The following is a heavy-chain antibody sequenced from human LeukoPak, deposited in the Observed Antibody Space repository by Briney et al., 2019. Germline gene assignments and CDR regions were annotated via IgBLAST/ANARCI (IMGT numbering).Heavy chain of an antibody. CDR3: ARTNGPADY. CDR1: GDSVSSNSAA. J-gene: IGHJ4*02. CDR2: TYYRSKWYN. Sequence: SQTLSLTCAISGDSVSSNSAAWNWNRQSPSRGLEWLGRTYYRSKWYNDYAISMKSRITINPDTSKNQFSLHLNSVTPEDTAVYYCARTNGPADYWGQGTLVTVSS. V-gene: IGHV6-1*01.